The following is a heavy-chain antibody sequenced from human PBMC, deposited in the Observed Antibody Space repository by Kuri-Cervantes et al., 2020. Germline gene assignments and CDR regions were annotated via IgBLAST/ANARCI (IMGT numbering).Heavy chain of an antibody. J-gene: IGHJ4*02. V-gene: IGHV3-7*01. CDR1: GFTFSDYW. CDR3: ARDPNP. Sequence: GGSLRLSCAASGFTFSDYWMTWVRQAPGKGLEWVGNIKQDGSEKYYVDSVKGRFTISRDNAKNSVYLQMNSLRVEDTAVYFCARDPNPWGQGTLVTVSS. CDR2: IKQDGSEK.